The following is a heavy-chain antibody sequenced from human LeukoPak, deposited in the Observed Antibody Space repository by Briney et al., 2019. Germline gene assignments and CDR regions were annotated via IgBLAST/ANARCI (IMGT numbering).Heavy chain of an antibody. J-gene: IGHJ4*02. V-gene: IGHV1-69*13. CDR3: ASSGVLMVYAHFDY. CDR1: GGTFSSYA. D-gene: IGHD2-8*01. Sequence: ASVKVSCKASGGTFSSYAISWVRQAPGQGLEWMGGIIPIFGTANYAQKFQGRVTITADESTNTAYMELSSLRSEDTAVYYCASSGVLMVYAHFDYWGQGTLVTVSS. CDR2: IIPIFGTA.